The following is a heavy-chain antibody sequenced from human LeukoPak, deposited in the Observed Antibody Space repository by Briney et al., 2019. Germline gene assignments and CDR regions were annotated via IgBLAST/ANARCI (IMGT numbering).Heavy chain of an antibody. CDR1: GFTFSSYS. V-gene: IGHV4-34*01. Sequence: GSLRLSCAASGFTFSSYSMNWIRQPPGKGLEWIGEINHSGSTNYNPSLKSRVTISVDTSKNQFSLKLSSVTAADTAVYYCARDGGHPRYYYYYGMDVWGQGTTVTVSS. D-gene: IGHD6-25*01. CDR2: INHSGST. J-gene: IGHJ6*02. CDR3: ARDGGHPRYYYYYGMDV.